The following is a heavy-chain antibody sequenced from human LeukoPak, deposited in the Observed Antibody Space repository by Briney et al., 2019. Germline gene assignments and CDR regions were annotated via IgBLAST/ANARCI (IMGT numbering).Heavy chain of an antibody. CDR3: ARVPYYYDSSGYYSNWEFDY. Sequence: SETLSLTCTVSGGPVSSGSYYWSWIRQPPGKGLEWIGYIYYSGSTNYNPSLKSRVTISVDTSKNQFSLKLSSVTAADTAVYYCARVPYYYDSSGYYSNWEFDYWGQGTLVTVSS. D-gene: IGHD3-22*01. CDR2: IYYSGST. J-gene: IGHJ4*02. CDR1: GGPVSSGSYY. V-gene: IGHV4-61*01.